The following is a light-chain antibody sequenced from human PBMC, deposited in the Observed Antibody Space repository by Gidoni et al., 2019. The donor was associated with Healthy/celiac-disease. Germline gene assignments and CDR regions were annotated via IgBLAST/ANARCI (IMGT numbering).Light chain of an antibody. V-gene: IGKV3-20*01. Sequence: EIVLTQSPGTLSLSPGERATLSCRASQRVSSSYLAWYQQKPGQAPRLLIYGASSRATGIPDRFSGSGSGTDFTLTISRLEPEDFAVYYCQQYGSSLPWTFGPGTKVEIK. CDR1: QRVSSSY. J-gene: IGKJ1*01. CDR3: QQYGSSLPWT. CDR2: GAS.